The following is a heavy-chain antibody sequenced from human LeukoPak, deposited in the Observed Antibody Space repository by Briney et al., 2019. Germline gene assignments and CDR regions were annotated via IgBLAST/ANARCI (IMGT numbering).Heavy chain of an antibody. CDR3: AREVVTGTFDI. V-gene: IGHV1-8*01. D-gene: IGHD3-22*01. CDR2: MNPNNGNT. Sequence: GASVKVSCKVSGYTFTSYDINWVRQATGQGLEWMGWMNPNNGNTGYAQKFQGRVTMTRNTSISTAYMELSSLRSDDTAVYYCAREVVTGTFDIWGQGTMVTVSS. J-gene: IGHJ3*02. CDR1: GYTFTSYD.